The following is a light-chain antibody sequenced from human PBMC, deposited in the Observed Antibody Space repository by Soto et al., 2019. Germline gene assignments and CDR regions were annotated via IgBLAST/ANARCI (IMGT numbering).Light chain of an antibody. CDR3: CSLTPSHTYV. CDR2: HVT. Sequence: QSVLTQPASVSGSPGQSITISCTGTSSDIGHYDYVSWYQQHPGKAPKLMLYHVTYRPSGVSNRYSGSKSGNSASLTISGLQADDEADYFCCSLTPSHTYVFGSGTKLTVL. CDR1: SSDIGHYDY. J-gene: IGLJ1*01. V-gene: IGLV2-14*03.